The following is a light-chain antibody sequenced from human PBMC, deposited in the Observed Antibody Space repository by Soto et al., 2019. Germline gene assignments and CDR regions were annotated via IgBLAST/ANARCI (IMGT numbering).Light chain of an antibody. V-gene: IGLV2-8*01. J-gene: IGLJ2*01. CDR1: SSDVGAYNL. CDR2: EVS. Sequence: QSVLTQPPSASGSPGQSVTISCTGTSSDVGAYNLVSWYQQHPDKAPKLMIYEVSNRPSGVPDRFSGSKSGNTASLTVSGLQAEDEADYYCASYAGTDNYVVFGGGTKVTVL. CDR3: ASYAGTDNYVV.